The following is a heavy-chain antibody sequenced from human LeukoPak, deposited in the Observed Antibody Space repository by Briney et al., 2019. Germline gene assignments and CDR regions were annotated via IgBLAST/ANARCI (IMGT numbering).Heavy chain of an antibody. CDR1: GVCGGCISSSSYY. CDR2: IYYSGST. D-gene: IGHD2/OR15-2a*01. CDR3: ARHEKRKYQFLRKDYYPYYYMDV. J-gene: IGHJ6*03. V-gene: IGHV4-39*01. Sequence: SETLSLTCTVSGVCGGCISSSSYYWGWIRQPPGKGLEWIGSIYYSGSTYYNPSFKSRVTISADTSKNQFSLKLFSVTAADTAVYYCARHEKRKYQFLRKDYYPYYYMDVWGKGTTVTISS.